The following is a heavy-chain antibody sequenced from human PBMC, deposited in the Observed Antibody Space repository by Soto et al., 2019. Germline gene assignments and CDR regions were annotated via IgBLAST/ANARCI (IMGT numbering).Heavy chain of an antibody. CDR2: IKSKTDGERT. CDR1: GFTFSNAW. J-gene: IGHJ4*02. CDR3: TNCMAVRLCSFDC. D-gene: IGHD6-19*01. V-gene: IGHV3-15*07. Sequence: EVQLVESGGDLVKPGGALRLSCAASGFTFSNAWMNWVRQAPGKGLEWVGRIKSKTDGERTEYAVPVKGRFTISSEDSQNTLSLQMNSLKTEDTAVYYCTNCMAVRLCSFDCWGQGTLVTVSS.